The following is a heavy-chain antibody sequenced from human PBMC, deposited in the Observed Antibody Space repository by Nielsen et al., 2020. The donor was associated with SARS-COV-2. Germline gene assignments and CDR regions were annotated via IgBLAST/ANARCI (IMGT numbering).Heavy chain of an antibody. Sequence: LRLSCAVSGGSISSGGYSWSWIRQPPGKGLEWIGYIYHSGSTYYNPSLKSRVTISVDRSKNQFSLKLSSVTAADTAVYYCARAHPRYCSSTSCYPFDIWGQGTMVTVSS. CDR1: GGSISSGGYS. V-gene: IGHV4-30-2*01. CDR3: ARAHPRYCSSTSCYPFDI. D-gene: IGHD2-2*01. CDR2: IYHSGST. J-gene: IGHJ3*02.